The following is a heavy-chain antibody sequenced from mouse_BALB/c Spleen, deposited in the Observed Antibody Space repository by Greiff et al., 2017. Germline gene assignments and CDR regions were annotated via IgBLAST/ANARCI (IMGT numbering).Heavy chain of an antibody. D-gene: IGHD2-14*01. J-gene: IGHJ3*01. CDR1: GFTFSDYY. CDR2: ISDGGSYT. V-gene: IGHV5-4*02. Sequence: EVMLVESGGGLVKPGGSLKLSCAASGFTFSDYYMYWVRQTPEKRLEWVATISDGGSYTYYPDSVKGRFTISRDNAKNNLYLQMSSLKSEDTAMYYCARDQGIGTTKKAWFAYWGQGTLVTVSA. CDR3: ARDQGIGTTKKAWFAY.